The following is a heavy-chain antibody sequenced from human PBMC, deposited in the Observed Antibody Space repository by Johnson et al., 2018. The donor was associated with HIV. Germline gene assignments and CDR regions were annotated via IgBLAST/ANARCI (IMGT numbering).Heavy chain of an antibody. CDR2: IRYDGSNK. D-gene: IGHD3-22*01. Sequence: QEQLVESGGGVVQPGGSLRLSCAASGFTFSSYGMHWVRQAPGKGLEWVAFIRYDGSNKYYADSVKGRFTISRDNSKNTLYLQMNSLRAEDTAVYYCAKEQSVVVIGIGAFDSWGQGTMVTVSS. J-gene: IGHJ3*02. CDR1: GFTFSSYG. V-gene: IGHV3-30*02. CDR3: AKEQSVVVIGIGAFDS.